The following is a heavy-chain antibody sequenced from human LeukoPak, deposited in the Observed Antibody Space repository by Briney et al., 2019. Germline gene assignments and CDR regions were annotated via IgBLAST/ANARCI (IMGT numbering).Heavy chain of an antibody. V-gene: IGHV3-9*01. CDR1: GFTFDDYA. CDR2: INWNSGSI. Sequence: GGSLRLSCAASGFTFDDYAMHWVRQAPGKGLEWVSGINWNSGSIGYADSVKGRFTISRDNSKNTLYLQMNSLRAEDTAVYYCAKDAYYDILTGYRDYWGQGTLVTVSS. CDR3: AKDAYYDILTGYRDY. D-gene: IGHD3-9*01. J-gene: IGHJ4*02.